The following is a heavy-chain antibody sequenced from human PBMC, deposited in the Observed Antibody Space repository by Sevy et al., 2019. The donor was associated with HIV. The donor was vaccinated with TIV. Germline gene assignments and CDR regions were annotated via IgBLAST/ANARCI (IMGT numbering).Heavy chain of an antibody. D-gene: IGHD2-2*02. CDR2: ISSSSSYI. V-gene: IGHV3-21*01. CDR3: AREGVPAAIPGGADYYYMDV. CDR1: GFTFSSYS. Sequence: GGSLRLSCAASGFTFSSYSMNWVRQAPGKGLEWVSSISSSSSYIYYADSVKGRFTISRDNAKNSLYLQMNSLRAEDTAVYYCAREGVPAAIPGGADYYYMDVWGKGTTVTVSS. J-gene: IGHJ6*03.